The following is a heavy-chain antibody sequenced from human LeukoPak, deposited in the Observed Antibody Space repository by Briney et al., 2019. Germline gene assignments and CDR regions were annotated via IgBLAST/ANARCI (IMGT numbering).Heavy chain of an antibody. V-gene: IGHV1-8*01. CDR2: MNPNSGKA. Sequence: ASVTVSCTASGYTFTTSDINWVRQATGQGLDWMGWMNPNSGKAGSAQKFQGRLTMTKNTSTSTAYMEVTGLKFEDTAIYYCARGRPGPAGAGTYDFWGQGTLITVSS. CDR3: ARGRPGPAGAGTYDF. J-gene: IGHJ4*02. CDR1: GYTFTTSD. D-gene: IGHD6-13*01.